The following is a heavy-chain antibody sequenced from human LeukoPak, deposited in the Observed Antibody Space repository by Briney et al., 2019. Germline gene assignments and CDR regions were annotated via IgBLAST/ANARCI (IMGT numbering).Heavy chain of an antibody. CDR2: INPKSGGT. CDR1: GYTFTDYY. V-gene: IGHV1-2*02. Sequence: ASVKVSCKASGYTFTDYYMHWVRQAPGQGLEWMGWINPKSGGTSYEQKFQDRVTMTRDTSISTAYMELSRLRSDDTAVYYCATDFHTSGFDFWGQGTLVTVSS. D-gene: IGHD3-22*01. J-gene: IGHJ4*02. CDR3: ATDFHTSGFDF.